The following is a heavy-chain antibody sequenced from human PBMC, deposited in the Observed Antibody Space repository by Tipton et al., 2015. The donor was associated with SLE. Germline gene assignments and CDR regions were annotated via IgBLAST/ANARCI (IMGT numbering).Heavy chain of an antibody. CDR2: IYYSGST. CDR1: GFSISSGYY. J-gene: IGHJ4*02. CDR3: ARHRGYFTVSDYIDY. D-gene: IGHD3-10*01. Sequence: TLSLTCSVSGFSISSGYYWGWIRQPPGKGLEWIGNIYYSGSTYYTPSLKSRVTISVDTSKNQFSLKVRSVTAADTAVYYCARHRGYFTVSDYIDYWGQGALVTVSS. V-gene: IGHV4-38-2*02.